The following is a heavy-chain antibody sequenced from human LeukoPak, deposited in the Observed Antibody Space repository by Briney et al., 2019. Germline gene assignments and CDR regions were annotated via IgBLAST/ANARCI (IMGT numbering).Heavy chain of an antibody. D-gene: IGHD3-10*01. CDR3: AKDSAFYYIDV. J-gene: IGHJ6*03. CDR2: ISISSSYI. Sequence: GGSLRLSCAASGFTFSDYYMSWIRQAPGKGLEWVSYISISSSYIYYADSVKVRFTISRDNSKNTLYLQMNSLKGDDTAVYYCAKDSAFYYIDVWGKGTTVIISS. CDR1: GFTFSDYY. V-gene: IGHV3-11*06.